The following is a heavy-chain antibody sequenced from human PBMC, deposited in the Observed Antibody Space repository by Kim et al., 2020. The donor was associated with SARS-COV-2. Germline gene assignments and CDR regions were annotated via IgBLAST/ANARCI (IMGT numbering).Heavy chain of an antibody. J-gene: IGHJ6*03. CDR3: ARGGRYFDWLSPYYYYYYMDV. CDR1: GYTFTSYD. CDR2: MNPNSGNT. D-gene: IGHD3-9*01. Sequence: ASVKVSCKASGYTFTSYDINWVRQATGQGLEWMGWMNPNSGNTGYAQKFQGRVTMTRNTSISTAYMGLSSLRSEDTAVYYCARGGRYFDWLSPYYYYYYMDVWGKGTTVTVSS. V-gene: IGHV1-8*01.